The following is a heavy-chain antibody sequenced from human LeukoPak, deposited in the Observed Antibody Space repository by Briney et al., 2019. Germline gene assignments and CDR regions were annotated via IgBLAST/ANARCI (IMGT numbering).Heavy chain of an antibody. V-gene: IGHV3-48*03. D-gene: IGHD6-19*01. Sequence: GESLSLSCAASGFTFTSYEMNWVRQAQGQGLEWDSYINSDGTTIYYADSVKGRFTISRDYAKNSLYLQMNSLRAEDTAIYYCARERAVAGAGFDYWGQGTLVTVSS. CDR2: INSDGTTI. J-gene: IGHJ4*02. CDR3: ARERAVAGAGFDY. CDR1: GFTFTSYE.